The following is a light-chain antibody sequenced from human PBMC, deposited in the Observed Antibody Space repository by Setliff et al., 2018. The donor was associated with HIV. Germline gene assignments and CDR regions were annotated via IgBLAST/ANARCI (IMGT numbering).Light chain of an antibody. J-gene: IGLJ1*01. CDR1: ASDVGAYNF. CDR3: CPYAGADTYI. CDR2: DVS. Sequence: QSVLTQPRSVSGSPGQSVTFSCTGSASDVGAYNFVSWYQQHPGKAPKLIIYDVSKRPSGVPDRFSGSKSGDTASLTISGLQSEDEADYYCCPYAGADTYIFGSGTKVTVL. V-gene: IGLV2-11*01.